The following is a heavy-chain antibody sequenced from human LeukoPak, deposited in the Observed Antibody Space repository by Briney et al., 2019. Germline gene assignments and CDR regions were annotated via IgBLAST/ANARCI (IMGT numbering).Heavy chain of an antibody. Sequence: GGSLRLSCAASGFTFSSYGMHWVRQAPGKGLEWVAFIRYDGSNKYYADSVKGRFTISRDNSKNTLYLQMNSLRAEDTAVYYCAKERTGSGWWEYFDYWGQGTLVTVSS. D-gene: IGHD6-19*01. CDR1: GFTFSSYG. J-gene: IGHJ4*02. CDR3: AKERTGSGWWEYFDY. V-gene: IGHV3-30*02. CDR2: IRYDGSNK.